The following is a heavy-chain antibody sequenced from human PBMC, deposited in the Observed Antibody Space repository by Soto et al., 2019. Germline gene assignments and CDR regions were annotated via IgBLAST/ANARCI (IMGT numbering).Heavy chain of an antibody. D-gene: IGHD4-4*01. CDR2: IIPIFGTA. V-gene: IGHV1-69*13. CDR1: GGTFSSYA. J-gene: IGHJ4*02. CDR3: ARPAAGDYTKYYFDY. Sequence: ASVKVSCKASGGTFSSYAISWVRQAPGQGLEWMGGIIPIFGTANYAQKFQGRVTITADESTSTAYMELSSLRSEDTAVYYCARPAAGDYTKYYFDYWGQGTLVTVSS.